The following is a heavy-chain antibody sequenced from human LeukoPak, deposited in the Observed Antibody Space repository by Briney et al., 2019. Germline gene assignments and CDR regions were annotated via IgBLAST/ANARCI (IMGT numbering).Heavy chain of an antibody. CDR3: ATARGPDPGYSSGWGDFDY. CDR2: IWYDGSNK. Sequence: GRSLRLSCAASGFTFSSYGMHWVRQAPGKGLEWVAVIWYDGSNKYYADSVKGRFTISRDNSKNTLYLQMNSPRAEDTAVYYCATARGPDPGYSSGWGDFDYWGQGTLVTVSS. V-gene: IGHV3-33*01. J-gene: IGHJ4*02. D-gene: IGHD6-19*01. CDR1: GFTFSSYG.